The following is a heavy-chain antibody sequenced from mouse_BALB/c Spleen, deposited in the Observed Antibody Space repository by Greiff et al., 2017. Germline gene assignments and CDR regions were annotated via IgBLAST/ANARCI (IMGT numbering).Heavy chain of an antibody. CDR3: TRSDYFYAMDY. Sequence: LKQPGSELVRPGASVKLSCKASGYTFTSYWMHWVKQRHGQGLEWIGNIYPGSGSTNYDEKFKSKGTLTVDTSSSTAYMHLSSLTSEDSAVYYCTRSDYFYAMDYWGQGTSVTVSS. V-gene: IGHV1S22*01. CDR2: IYPGSGST. J-gene: IGHJ4*01. D-gene: IGHD2-13*01. CDR1: GYTFTSYW.